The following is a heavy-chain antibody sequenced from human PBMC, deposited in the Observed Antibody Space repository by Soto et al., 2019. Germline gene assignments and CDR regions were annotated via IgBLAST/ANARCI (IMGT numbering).Heavy chain of an antibody. J-gene: IGHJ6*03. CDR3: ARHMVYYDFWSSYHHYMGV. CDR2: INAGNGNT. V-gene: IGHV1-3*01. CDR1: GYTFTSYA. Sequence: ASVKVSCKASGYTFTSYAMHWVRQAPGQRLEWMGWINAGNGNTKYSQKFQGRVTITRDTSASTAYMELSSLRSEDTAVYYCARHMVYYDFWSSYHHYMGVWGKGTTGTVSS. D-gene: IGHD3-3*01.